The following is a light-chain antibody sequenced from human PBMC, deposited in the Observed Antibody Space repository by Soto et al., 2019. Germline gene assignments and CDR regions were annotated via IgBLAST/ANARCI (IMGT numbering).Light chain of an antibody. Sequence: DIQMTQSPSTLSGSVGDRVTITCRASQTISSWLAWYQQQPGKAPKLLIYTASNLEGGVPSRFSGSGSGTEFTLTIRSLKPDDFAAEYCQQYNSAWTVGQGTKVEIK. J-gene: IGKJ1*01. CDR2: TAS. CDR3: QQYNSAWT. CDR1: QTISSW. V-gene: IGKV1-5*03.